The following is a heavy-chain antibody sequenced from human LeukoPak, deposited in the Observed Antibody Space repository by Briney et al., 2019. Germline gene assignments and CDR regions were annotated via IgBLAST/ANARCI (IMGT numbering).Heavy chain of an antibody. CDR3: TRHERHYDSSGYYGED. V-gene: IGHV3-73*01. CDR2: IRSKANSYAT. Sequence: SGGSLRLSCAASGFTFSGSAMHWVRQASGKGLEWVGRIRSKANSYATAYAASVKGRFTISRDDSKNTAYLQMNSLKTEDTAVYYCTRHERHYDSSGYYGEDWGQGTLVTVSS. CDR1: GFTFSGSA. J-gene: IGHJ4*02. D-gene: IGHD3-22*01.